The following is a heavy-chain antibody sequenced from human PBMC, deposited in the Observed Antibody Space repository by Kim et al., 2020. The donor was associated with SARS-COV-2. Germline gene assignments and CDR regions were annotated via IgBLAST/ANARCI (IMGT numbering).Heavy chain of an antibody. Sequence: GGSLRLSCAASGFTFSSYAMHWVRQAPGKGLEWVAVISYDGSNKYYADSVKGRFTISRDNSKNTLYLQMNSLRAEDTAVYYCAREGIFGVVIQTYYYYGMDVWGQGTTVTVSS. CDR1: GFTFSSYA. V-gene: IGHV3-30-3*01. CDR3: AREGIFGVVIQTYYYYGMDV. D-gene: IGHD3-3*01. CDR2: ISYDGSNK. J-gene: IGHJ6*02.